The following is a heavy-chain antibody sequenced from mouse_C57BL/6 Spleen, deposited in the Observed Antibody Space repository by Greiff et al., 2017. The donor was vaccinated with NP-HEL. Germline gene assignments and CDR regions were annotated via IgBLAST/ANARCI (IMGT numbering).Heavy chain of an antibody. CDR1: GYTFTSYW. V-gene: IGHV1-50*01. CDR3: ARRALWSTDY. Sequence: QVQLQQPGAELVKPGASVKLSCKASGYTFTSYWMQWVKQRPGQGLEWIGEIDPSDSYTNYNQKFKGKATLTVDKSSSTAYMQLSSLTSEDSAVYYCARRALWSTDYWGQGTTLTVSS. J-gene: IGHJ2*01. CDR2: IDPSDSYT. D-gene: IGHD1-1*02.